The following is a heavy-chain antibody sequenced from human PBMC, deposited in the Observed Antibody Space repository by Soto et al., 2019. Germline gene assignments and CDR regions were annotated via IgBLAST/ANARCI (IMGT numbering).Heavy chain of an antibody. Sequence: PSEILSLTCTVSGGSISSYYWSWIRQPPGKGLEWIGYIYYSGSTNYNPSLKSRVTISVDTSKNQFSLKLSSVTAADTAVYYCARDSGSGYYYRRGAFDIWGQGTMVTVSS. CDR3: ARDSGSGYYYRRGAFDI. D-gene: IGHD3-22*01. J-gene: IGHJ3*02. V-gene: IGHV4-59*01. CDR2: IYYSGST. CDR1: GGSISSYY.